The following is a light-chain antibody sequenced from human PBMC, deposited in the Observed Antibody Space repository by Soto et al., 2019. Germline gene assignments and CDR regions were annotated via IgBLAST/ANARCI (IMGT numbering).Light chain of an antibody. CDR1: QSVSSY. V-gene: IGKV3-20*01. CDR3: QQYGSSRRT. Sequence: EIVFTQSPATLSFSPGESSTLSCRASQSVSSYLAWYQQKPGQAPRLLIYDASNRATGIPARFSGSGSGTDFTLTISRLEPEDFAVYYCQQYGSSRRTFGQGTKVDI. CDR2: DAS. J-gene: IGKJ1*01.